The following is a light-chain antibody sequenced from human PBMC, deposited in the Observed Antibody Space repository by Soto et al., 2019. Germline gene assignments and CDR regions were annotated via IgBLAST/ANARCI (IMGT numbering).Light chain of an antibody. CDR3: ASYTTSSTYV. CDR2: EVS. J-gene: IGLJ1*01. CDR1: SSDVGAYNY. Sequence: QSVLTQPPSASGSPGQSVTISCTGTSSDVGAYNYVSWYQQLPGKAPKLIIYEVSNRPSGVPDRFSGSKSGNTASLTISGLQTEDEADYYCASYTTSSTYVFGTGTKVTVL. V-gene: IGLV2-18*02.